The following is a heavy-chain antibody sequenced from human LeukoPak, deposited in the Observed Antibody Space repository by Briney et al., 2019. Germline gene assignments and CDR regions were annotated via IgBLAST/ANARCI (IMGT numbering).Heavy chain of an antibody. V-gene: IGHV1-2*04. J-gene: IGHJ4*02. CDR2: FNPNCAGT. CDR1: GYTFTGYY. D-gene: IGHD6-13*01. CDR3: SRSRGRAAAGIFFY. Sequence: ASXKVSCKASGYTFTGYYMHWVRQAPGKGLEWMGCFNPNCAGTNYPLMFQCWVTMSRVMSISTAYFELSRLRSDDTAVYYCSRSRGRAAAGIFFYWGQGTLVTVSS.